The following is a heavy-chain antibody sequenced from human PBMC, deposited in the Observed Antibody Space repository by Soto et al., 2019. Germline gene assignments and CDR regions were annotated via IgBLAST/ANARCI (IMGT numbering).Heavy chain of an antibody. CDR2: MSGSGSTI. Sequence: WGPLRLWCPASVFSFFNYEMHWGRQAPGKGLEWLSYMSGSGSTIFYAASLKGRFTISRDNAKSSLYLDVSSLRVEDTAIYYCARDGGGVDSFDMWGRGTMVTVSS. D-gene: IGHD2-21*01. J-gene: IGHJ3*02. CDR3: ARDGGGVDSFDM. CDR1: VFSFFNYE. V-gene: IGHV3-48*03.